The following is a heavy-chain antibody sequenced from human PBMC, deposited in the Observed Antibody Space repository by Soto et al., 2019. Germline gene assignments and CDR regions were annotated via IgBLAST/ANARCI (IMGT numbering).Heavy chain of an antibody. J-gene: IGHJ6*02. D-gene: IGHD1-1*01. Sequence: ASVKVSCKASGYRFRSYYVHWVRQAPGQGLELISVFNPANGRTTYAETFHGRITITTDTSTSIVFMELSSLRSEDTAVYFCARDTSRRQIYHGMDVWGQGTTVT. CDR3: ARDTSRRQIYHGMDV. CDR2: FNPANGRT. CDR1: GYRFRSYY. V-gene: IGHV1-46*01.